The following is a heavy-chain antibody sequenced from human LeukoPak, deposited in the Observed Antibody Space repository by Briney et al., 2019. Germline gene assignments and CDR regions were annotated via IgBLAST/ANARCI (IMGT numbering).Heavy chain of an antibody. CDR2: INPSGGST. CDR3: ARAVNTPISYFEY. D-gene: IGHD1/OR15-1a*01. Sequence: ASVKVSCKAFGYTFTSNYMHWVRQAPGQGLEWMGIINPSGGSTSYAQKFQGRITLSRDTSTSTVYMELSSLRSDATAVYYCARAVNTPISYFEYWGQGALVTVSS. J-gene: IGHJ4*02. V-gene: IGHV1-46*01. CDR1: GYTFTSNY.